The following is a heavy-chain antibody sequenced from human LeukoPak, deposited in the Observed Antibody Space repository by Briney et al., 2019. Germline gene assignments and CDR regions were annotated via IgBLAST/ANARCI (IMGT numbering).Heavy chain of an antibody. V-gene: IGHV3-21*01. CDR1: GFTFSSYS. CDR3: ARDPRGGVGVFMGAFDI. D-gene: IGHD3-16*01. CDR2: ISSSSSYI. Sequence: PGGSLRLSCAASGFTFSSYSMNWVRQAPGKGLEWASSISSSSSYIYYADSVKGRFTISRDNAKNSLYLQMNSLRAEDTAVYYCARDPRGGVGVFMGAFDIWGQGTMVTVSS. J-gene: IGHJ3*02.